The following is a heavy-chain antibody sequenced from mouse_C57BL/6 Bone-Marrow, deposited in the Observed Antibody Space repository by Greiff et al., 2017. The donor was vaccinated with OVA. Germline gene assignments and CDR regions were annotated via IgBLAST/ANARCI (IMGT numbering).Heavy chain of an antibody. CDR2: INYDGSST. CDR1: GFTFSDYY. CDR3: ARRGATVVATGGYFDV. D-gene: IGHD1-1*01. J-gene: IGHJ1*03. V-gene: IGHV5-16*01. Sequence: DVMLVESEGGLVQPGSSMKLSCTASGFTFSDYYMAWVRQVPEKGLEWVANINYDGSSTYYLDSLKSRFIISRDNAKNILYLQMSSLKSEDTATYYCARRGATVVATGGYFDVWGTGTTVTVSS.